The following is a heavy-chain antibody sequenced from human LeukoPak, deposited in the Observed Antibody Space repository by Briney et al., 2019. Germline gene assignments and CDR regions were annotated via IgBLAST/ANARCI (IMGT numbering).Heavy chain of an antibody. D-gene: IGHD1-26*01. CDR1: GFIFSSYW. J-gene: IGHJ4*02. Sequence: GGSLRLPCAASGFIFSSYWMSWVRQAPGKGLEWVANIKQDGNERHYVDSVKGRFTISRDNSKNSLHLQMNSLRPEDTAVYYCASDSPRVGATGSNDHWGQGTQVTVSS. CDR3: ASDSPRVGATGSNDH. CDR2: IKQDGNER. V-gene: IGHV3-7*03.